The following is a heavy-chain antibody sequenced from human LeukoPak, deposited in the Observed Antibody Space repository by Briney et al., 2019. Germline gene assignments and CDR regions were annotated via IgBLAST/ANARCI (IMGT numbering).Heavy chain of an antibody. CDR2: ISYDGSNK. V-gene: IGHV3-30-3*01. J-gene: IGHJ4*02. CDR3: ARGQGIGYYYDSSGIGYFDY. D-gene: IGHD3-22*01. Sequence: GRSLRLSCAASGFTFSSYAMDWVRQAPGKGLEWVAVISYDGSNKYYADSVKGRFTISRDNSKNTLYLQMNSLRAEDTAVYYCARGQGIGYYYDSSGIGYFDYWGQGTLVSVSS. CDR1: GFTFSSYA.